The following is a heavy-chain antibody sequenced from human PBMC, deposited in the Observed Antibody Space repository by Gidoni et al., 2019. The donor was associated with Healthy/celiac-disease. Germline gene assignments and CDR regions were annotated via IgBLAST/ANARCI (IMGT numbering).Heavy chain of an antibody. J-gene: IGHJ4*02. CDR2: INPGDSDT. CDR1: GYRFTHYW. D-gene: IGHD3-10*01. CDR3: ARASMVRGVTTYFDY. V-gene: IGHV5-51*03. Sequence: EVQLVQSGAEVKKTGESLKIFCKTSGYRFTHYWIGWVRQMPGKGLEWMGIINPGDSDTRYSPSFQGQVTISADKSISSALLQWSSLKASDTAMYYCARASMVRGVTTYFDYWGQGTLVTVSS.